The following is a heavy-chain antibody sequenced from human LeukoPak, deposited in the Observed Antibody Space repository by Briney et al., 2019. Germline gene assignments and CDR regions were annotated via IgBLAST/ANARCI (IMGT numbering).Heavy chain of an antibody. J-gene: IGHJ5*02. CDR3: ARSGIQLWFDAWFDP. Sequence: SVKVSWKASGGTFSSYAISWVRQAPGQGLEWMGRIIPIFGTANYAQKFQGRVTITTDESTSTAYMELSSLRSEDTAVYYCARSGIQLWFDAWFDPWGQGTLVTVSS. CDR1: GGTFSSYA. V-gene: IGHV1-69*05. CDR2: IIPIFGTA. D-gene: IGHD5-18*01.